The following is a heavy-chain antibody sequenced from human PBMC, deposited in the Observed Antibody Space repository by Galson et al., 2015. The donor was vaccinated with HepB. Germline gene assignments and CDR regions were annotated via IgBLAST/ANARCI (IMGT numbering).Heavy chain of an antibody. J-gene: IGHJ4*02. Sequence: SLRLSCAASGFTFSSYAMHWVRQAPGKGLEYLSTISSDGGSTFHADSVKGRFTISRDNSKNTLNLQMSSLRAEDTAVYYCVKEGTALDFDYWGQGTLVTVSS. CDR2: ISSDGGST. CDR1: GFTFSSYA. CDR3: VKEGTALDFDY. V-gene: IGHV3-64D*09. D-gene: IGHD5-18*01.